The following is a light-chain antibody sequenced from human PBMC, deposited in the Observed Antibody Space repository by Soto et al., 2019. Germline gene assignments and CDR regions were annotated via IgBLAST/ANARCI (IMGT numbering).Light chain of an antibody. J-gene: IGKJ1*01. CDR2: KAS. V-gene: IGKV1-5*03. CDR1: QTIDSS. Sequence: DIQMTQSPSTLSASVGDRVTITCRAIQTIDSSLAWYQQRPGKPPNLLIYKASTLASGVPSRFSGSGSGTEFTLTISSLQPDDFETYYCQQYNSYSMTFGQGTKVDIK. CDR3: QQYNSYSMT.